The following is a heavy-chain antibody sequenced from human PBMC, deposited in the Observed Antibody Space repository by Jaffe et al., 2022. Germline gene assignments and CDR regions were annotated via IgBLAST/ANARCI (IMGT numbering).Heavy chain of an antibody. Sequence: EVQLVESGGGLVQPGGSLRLSCAASGFTVSSNYMSWVRQAPGKGLEWVSVIYSGGSTYYADSVKGRFTISRHNSKNTLYLQMNSLRAEDTAVYYCARGLVGVYWYFDLWGRGTLVTVSS. D-gene: IGHD1-26*01. CDR3: ARGLVGVYWYFDL. J-gene: IGHJ2*01. CDR2: IYSGGST. CDR1: GFTVSSNY. V-gene: IGHV3-53*04.